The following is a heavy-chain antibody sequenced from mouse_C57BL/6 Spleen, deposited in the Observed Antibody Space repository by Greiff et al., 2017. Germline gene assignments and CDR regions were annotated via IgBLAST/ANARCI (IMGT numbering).Heavy chain of an antibody. CDR2: IWSGGST. CDR3: ARAEGYDYDGYYAMDY. D-gene: IGHD2-4*01. J-gene: IGHJ4*01. CDR1: GFSLTSYG. Sequence: QVQLKESGPGLVQPSPSLSITCTVSGFSLTSYGVHWVRQSPGKGLEWLGVIWSGGSTDYNAAFISRLSISKDNSKSQVFFKMNSRQADDTAIYYCARAEGYDYDGYYAMDYWGQGTSVTVSS. V-gene: IGHV2-2*01.